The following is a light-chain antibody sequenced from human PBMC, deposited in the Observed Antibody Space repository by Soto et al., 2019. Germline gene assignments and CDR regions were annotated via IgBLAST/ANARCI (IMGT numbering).Light chain of an antibody. V-gene: IGKV3-15*01. CDR2: GAS. CDR1: QSVSSN. CDR3: QPYYTWYT. J-gene: IGKJ2*01. Sequence: EIVMTQSPATLSVSPGERATLSCRASQSVSSNLAWYQQKPDQAPRLLIYGASTRATGIPGRFSGSGSGTECTLTISSLQSEDFAVYYCQPYYTWYTFGQGTKLEIK.